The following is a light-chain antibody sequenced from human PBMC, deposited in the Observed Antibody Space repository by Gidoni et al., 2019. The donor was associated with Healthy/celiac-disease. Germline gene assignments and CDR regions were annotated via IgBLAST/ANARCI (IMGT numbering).Light chain of an antibody. CDR3: QQYYTSPRT. CDR1: QSVLYSSSNKNY. CDR2: WAS. Sequence: DIVMTQSPYSLAASLGERATVTCKSSQSVLYSSSNKNYLAWYQQKPGQPPKLLIYWASTRESGVPDRFSGSGSGTDFTLTISSLQAEDVAVYYCQQYYTSPRTFGQGTKVEIK. V-gene: IGKV4-1*01. J-gene: IGKJ1*01.